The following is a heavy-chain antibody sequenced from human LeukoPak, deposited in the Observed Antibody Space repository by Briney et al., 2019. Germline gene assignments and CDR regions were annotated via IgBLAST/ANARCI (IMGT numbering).Heavy chain of an antibody. CDR2: ISGSGGST. CDR1: GFTFGSYA. V-gene: IGHV3-23*01. D-gene: IGHD3-10*01. CDR3: AKAGRMVRGVIIAKSGFDY. Sequence: GGSLRLSCAASGFTFGSYAMSWVRQAPGKGLEWVSAISGSGGSTYYADSVKGRFTISRDNSKNTLYLQMNSLRAEDTAVYYCAKAGRMVRGVIIAKSGFDYWGQGTLVTVSS. J-gene: IGHJ4*02.